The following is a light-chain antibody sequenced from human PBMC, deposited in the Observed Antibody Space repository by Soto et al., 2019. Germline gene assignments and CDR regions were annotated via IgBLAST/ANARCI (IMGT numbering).Light chain of an antibody. V-gene: IGLV2-23*01. J-gene: IGLJ1*01. CDR1: SSDVGNYNL. CDR2: EGS. Sequence: SVLTQPASVSGSPGQSITISCTGTSSDVGNYNLVSWYQQHPGKAPKLMIYEGSKRPSGVSNRFSGSKSGNTASLTISGLQAEDEADYYCCSYAGSSTYDFATGTKLTVL. CDR3: CSYAGSSTYD.